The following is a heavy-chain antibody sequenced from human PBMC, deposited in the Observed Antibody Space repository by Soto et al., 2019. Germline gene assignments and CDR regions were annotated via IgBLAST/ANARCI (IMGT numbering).Heavy chain of an antibody. CDR2: IIPTLGIA. V-gene: IGHV1-69*02. D-gene: IGHD3-10*01. CDR1: GGTFSSYT. Sequence: QVQLVQSGAEVKKPGSSVKVSCKASGGTFSSYTISWVRQAPGQGLEWMGRIIPTLGIANYAQKFQGRVTITADKSTSTAYMELSSLRSEDTAVYYCARGFPYGSGSYSPEGFDYWGQGTLVTVSS. CDR3: ARGFPYGSGSYSPEGFDY. J-gene: IGHJ4*02.